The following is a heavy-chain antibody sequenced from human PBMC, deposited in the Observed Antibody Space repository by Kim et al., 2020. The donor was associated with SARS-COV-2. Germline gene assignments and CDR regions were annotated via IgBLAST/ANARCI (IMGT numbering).Heavy chain of an antibody. D-gene: IGHD2-21*01. CDR1: GFTFTTFP. CDR3: AKAYSIIAPGVDY. CDR2: ISAAGTNT. J-gene: IGHJ4*02. V-gene: IGHV3-23*01. Sequence: GGSLRLSCAASGFTFTTFPMTWVRQAPGKGLEWVSLISAAGTNTYYADSVKGRFTISRDNSKNTLYLQMNSLRDEDTAVYYCAKAYSIIAPGVDYWGQGTLVTVSS.